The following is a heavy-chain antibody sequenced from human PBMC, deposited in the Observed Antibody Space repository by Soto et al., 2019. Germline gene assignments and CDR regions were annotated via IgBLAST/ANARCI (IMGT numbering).Heavy chain of an antibody. CDR3: AITAIITRASATNFDY. D-gene: IGHD5-18*01. J-gene: IGHJ4*02. V-gene: IGHV3-15*01. CDR2: IKSKSDGETA. Sequence: GGSLRLSCAASGLTFSNVWMTWVRQAPGKGLEWVGRIKSKSDGETADVAAPVKARFTISRNDSKNTVFLGMNSLKSEDTALYYCAITAIITRASATNFDYWGRGTQVTVSS. CDR1: GLTFSNVW.